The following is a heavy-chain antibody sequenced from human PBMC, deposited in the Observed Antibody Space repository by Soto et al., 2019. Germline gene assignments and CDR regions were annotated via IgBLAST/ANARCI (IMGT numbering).Heavy chain of an antibody. J-gene: IGHJ6*02. Sequence: GGSLRLSCAASGFTFSSYAMSWVRQAPGKGLEWVSVIYSGGSTYYADSVKGRFTISRDNSKNTLYLQMNSLRAEDTAVYYCARKVNYYYGMDVWGQGTTVTVSS. CDR2: IYSGGST. V-gene: IGHV3-53*01. CDR3: ARKVNYYYGMDV. CDR1: GFTFSSYA.